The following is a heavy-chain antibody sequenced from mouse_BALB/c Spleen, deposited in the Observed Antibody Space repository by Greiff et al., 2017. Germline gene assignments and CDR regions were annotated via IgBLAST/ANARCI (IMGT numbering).Heavy chain of an antibody. V-gene: IGHV1-80*01. CDR1: GYAFSSYW. Sequence: VKLQQSGAELVRPGSSVKISCKASGYAFSSYWMNWVKQRPGQGLEWIGQIYPGDGDTNYNGKFKGKATLTADKSSSTAYMQLSSLTSEDSAVYYCARGGYSGNYPCFAYWGQGTLVTVSA. CDR3: ARGGYSGNYPCFAY. D-gene: IGHD1-1*02. J-gene: IGHJ3*01. CDR2: IYPGDGDT.